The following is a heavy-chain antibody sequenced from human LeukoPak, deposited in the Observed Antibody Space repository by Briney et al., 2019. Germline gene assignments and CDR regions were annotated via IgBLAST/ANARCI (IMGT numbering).Heavy chain of an antibody. V-gene: IGHV1-2*02. D-gene: IGHD3-22*01. CDR3: ASFHYYDSSGYSPIDY. J-gene: IGHJ4*02. CDR1: GYTFTGYY. CDR2: INPNSGGT. Sequence: ASVKVSCKASGYTFTGYYMHWVRQAPGQGLEWMGWINPNSGGTNYAQKFQGRVTMTRDTSISTAYMELSRLGSDDTAVYYCASFHYYDSSGYSPIDYWGQGTLVTVSS.